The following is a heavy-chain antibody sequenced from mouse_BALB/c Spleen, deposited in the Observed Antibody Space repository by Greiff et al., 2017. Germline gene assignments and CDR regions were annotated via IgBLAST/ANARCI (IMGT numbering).Heavy chain of an antibody. J-gene: IGHJ3*01. V-gene: IGHV5-6-2*01. CDR2: INSNGGST. CDR1: GFTFSSYY. CDR3: ARHRDYGSSPFAY. D-gene: IGHD1-1*01. Sequence: EVKLMESGGGLVKLGGSLKLSCAASGFTFSSYYMSWVRQTPEKRLELVAAINSNGGSTYYPDTVKGRFTISRDNAKNTLYLQMSSLKSEDTALYYCARHRDYGSSPFAYWGQGTLVTVSA.